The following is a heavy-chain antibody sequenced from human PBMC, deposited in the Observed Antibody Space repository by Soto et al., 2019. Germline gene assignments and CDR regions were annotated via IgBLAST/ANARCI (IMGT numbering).Heavy chain of an antibody. Sequence: SVKVSCKASGGTFSSYAISWVRQAPGQGLEWMGGIIPIFGTANYAQKFQGRVTITADKSTSTAYMELSSLRSEDTAVYYCPREDDSGSSGYYGYFDYWGRGTLVTVSS. J-gene: IGHJ4*02. CDR1: GGTFSSYA. D-gene: IGHD3-22*01. V-gene: IGHV1-69*06. CDR3: PREDDSGSSGYYGYFDY. CDR2: IIPIFGTA.